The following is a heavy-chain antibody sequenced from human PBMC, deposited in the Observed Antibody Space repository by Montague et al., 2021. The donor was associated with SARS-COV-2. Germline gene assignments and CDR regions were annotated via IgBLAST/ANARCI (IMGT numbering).Heavy chain of an antibody. CDR3: ARGRQHFNMIVVVMTGGEYYFDX. CDR2: INHRGTS. Sequence: SETLSLTCAVYGGSFSDYYWRWIRQPPGKGLEWIGEINHRGTSKYNTSLKSRVSISLDTSKNQFSLYLSSVTAADTAVYYCARGRQHFNMIVVVMTGGEYYFDXWGQGTLVTVSS. V-gene: IGHV4-34*01. CDR1: GGSFSDYY. J-gene: IGHJ4*02. D-gene: IGHD3-22*01.